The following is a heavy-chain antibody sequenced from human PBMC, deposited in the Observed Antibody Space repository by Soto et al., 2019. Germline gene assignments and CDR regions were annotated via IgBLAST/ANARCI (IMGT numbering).Heavy chain of an antibody. CDR3: TRAAYGDYWFDP. J-gene: IGHJ5*02. CDR1: GFTFNSYW. Sequence: EVQLVESGGGIVQPGGSLRLSCAASGFTFNSYWMHWVRQDPGKGLVWVSRINSDGSMVSYADSVKGRFTISRDNAKNTLYLQMISLRAEDTAVYSCTRAAYGDYWFDPWGQGTLGTVSS. D-gene: IGHD4-17*01. CDR2: INSDGSMV. V-gene: IGHV3-74*01.